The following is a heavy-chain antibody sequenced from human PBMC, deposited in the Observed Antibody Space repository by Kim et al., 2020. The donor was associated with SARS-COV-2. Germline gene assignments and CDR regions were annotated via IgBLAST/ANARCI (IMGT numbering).Heavy chain of an antibody. V-gene: IGHV3-21*01. D-gene: IGHD6-6*01. J-gene: IGHJ1*01. Sequence: ADSVKGRYTISRDNAKNSLYLQMNSLRAGDTGMYYCARDGRAARPGFVTGWGQGTLVTVSS. CDR3: ARDGRAARPGFVTG.